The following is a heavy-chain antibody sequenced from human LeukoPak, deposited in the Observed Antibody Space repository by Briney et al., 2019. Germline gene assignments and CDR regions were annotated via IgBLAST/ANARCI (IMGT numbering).Heavy chain of an antibody. D-gene: IGHD2-15*01. Sequence: ASVKVSCKASGYTFTGYYMHWVRQAPGQGLEWMGIINPSGGSTSYAQKFQGRVTMTRDTSTSTVYMELSSLRSEDTAVYYCAREEGYCSGGSCSSANWFDPWGQGTLVTVSS. CDR3: AREEGYCSGGSCSSANWFDP. J-gene: IGHJ5*02. V-gene: IGHV1-46*01. CDR2: INPSGGST. CDR1: GYTFTGYY.